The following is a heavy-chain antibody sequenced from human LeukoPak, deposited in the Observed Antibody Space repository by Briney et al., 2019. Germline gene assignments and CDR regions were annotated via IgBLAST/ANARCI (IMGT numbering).Heavy chain of an antibody. Sequence: GRSLRLSCAASGFTFDDYAMHWVRQVPGKGLEWVSGISWTSDTIAYADSVKGRFTTSRDNAKNSLYLQMNSLRPEDTALYYCAKTPVSDTAMKSYFDYWGQGTLVTVSS. CDR2: ISWTSDTI. D-gene: IGHD5-18*01. CDR1: GFTFDDYA. CDR3: AKTPVSDTAMKSYFDY. V-gene: IGHV3-9*01. J-gene: IGHJ4*02.